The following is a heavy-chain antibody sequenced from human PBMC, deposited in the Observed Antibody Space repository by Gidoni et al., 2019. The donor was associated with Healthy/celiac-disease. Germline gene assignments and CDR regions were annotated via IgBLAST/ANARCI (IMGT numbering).Heavy chain of an antibody. CDR2: SGST. V-gene: IGHV4-4*02. D-gene: IGHD4-17*01. CDR3: ARRLTTVTPFDY. Sequence: SGSTNYNPSLKSRVTISVDKSKNQFSLKLSSVTAADTAVYYCARRLTTVTPFDYWGQGTLVTVSS. J-gene: IGHJ4*02.